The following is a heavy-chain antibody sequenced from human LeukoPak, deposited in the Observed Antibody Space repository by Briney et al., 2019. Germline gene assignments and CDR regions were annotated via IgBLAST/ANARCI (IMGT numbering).Heavy chain of an antibody. CDR2: IYTSGST. CDR3: AKDPSPPLYDILTPGAWFDY. J-gene: IGHJ4*02. V-gene: IGHV4-4*07. CDR1: GGSISSYY. Sequence: SETLSLTCTVSGGSISSYYWSWIRQPAGKGLEWIGRIYTSGSTNYNPSLKSRVTMSVDTSKNQFSLKLSSVTAADTAVYYCAKDPSPPLYDILTPGAWFDYRGQGTLVTVSS. D-gene: IGHD3-9*01.